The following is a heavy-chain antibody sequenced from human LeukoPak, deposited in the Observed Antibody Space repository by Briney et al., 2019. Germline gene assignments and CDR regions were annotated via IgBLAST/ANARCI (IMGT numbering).Heavy chain of an antibody. CDR1: GGSISSGYYY. CDR3: ARAGNGILTGYLQHWYFDL. D-gene: IGHD3-9*01. V-gene: IGHV4-30-4*01. CDR2: IDYSGST. Sequence: SETLSLTCTVSGGSISSGYYYWGWIRQPPGKGREWVGYIDYSGSTYDNPSLKSRVTISVATSKNQFSLKLSSVTAGDTAVYYCARAGNGILTGYLQHWYFDLWGRGTLVTVSS. J-gene: IGHJ2*01.